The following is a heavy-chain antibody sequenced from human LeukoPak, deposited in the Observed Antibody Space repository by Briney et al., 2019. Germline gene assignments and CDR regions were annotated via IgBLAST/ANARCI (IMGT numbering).Heavy chain of an antibody. J-gene: IGHJ4*02. CDR1: GFTFSNYG. CDR2: IWYEGSNK. Sequence: GRSLRLSCAASGFTFSNYGMHWVRQAPGKGLEGVAVIWYEGSNKYYADSVKGRFTISRDNSKNTLYMQMNSLRVEDTAVYYCATAPRGGDYEDYWGQGTLVTVSS. D-gene: IGHD4-17*01. CDR3: ATAPRGGDYEDY. V-gene: IGHV3-33*01.